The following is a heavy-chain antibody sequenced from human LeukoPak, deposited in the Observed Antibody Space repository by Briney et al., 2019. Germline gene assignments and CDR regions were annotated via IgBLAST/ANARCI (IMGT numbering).Heavy chain of an antibody. Sequence: ASVKVSCKASGYTFTGYYMHWVRQAPGQGLEWMGWINPNSGGTNYAQKFQGRVTMTRGTSISTAYMELSRLRSDDTAVYYCARARGYSYTTIDYWGQGTLVTVSS. J-gene: IGHJ4*02. CDR1: GYTFTGYY. D-gene: IGHD5-18*01. V-gene: IGHV1-2*02. CDR3: ARARGYSYTTIDY. CDR2: INPNSGGT.